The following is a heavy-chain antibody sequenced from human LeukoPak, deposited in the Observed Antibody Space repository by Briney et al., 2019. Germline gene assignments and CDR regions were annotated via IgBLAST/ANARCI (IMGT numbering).Heavy chain of an antibody. Sequence: GGSLRLSCAASGFTFSSYSMNWVRQAPGKGLEWVSSISSSSSYIYYADSVKGRFTISRDNAKNSLYLQMNSLRAEDTAVYYCASDRFGGATRDYWGQGTLVTVDS. J-gene: IGHJ4*02. D-gene: IGHD1-26*01. CDR3: ASDRFGGATRDY. CDR1: GFTFSSYS. CDR2: ISSSSSYI. V-gene: IGHV3-21*01.